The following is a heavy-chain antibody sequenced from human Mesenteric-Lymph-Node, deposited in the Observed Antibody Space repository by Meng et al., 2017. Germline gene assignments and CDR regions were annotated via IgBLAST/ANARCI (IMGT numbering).Heavy chain of an antibody. J-gene: IGHJ4*02. CDR3: ARHLEYSYGWFTPPDY. V-gene: IGHV5-51*01. CDR2: IYPDDSDT. Sequence: GESLKISCKGSGYDFTSYWIGWVRQMPGKGLEWMGIIYPDDSDTRYSPSFQGQVTVSADMSISTAYLQWRSLKASDTAMYYCARHLEYSYGWFTPPDYWGQGTLVTVSS. CDR1: GYDFTSYW. D-gene: IGHD5-18*01.